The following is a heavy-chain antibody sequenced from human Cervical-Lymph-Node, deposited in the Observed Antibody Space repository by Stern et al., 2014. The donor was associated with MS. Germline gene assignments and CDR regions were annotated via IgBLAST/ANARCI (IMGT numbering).Heavy chain of an antibody. J-gene: IGHJ5*02. D-gene: IGHD1-26*01. CDR2: ISSSSTYI. CDR3: ARGGRILSANWFDP. V-gene: IGHV3-21*01. CDR1: GFTFSTYH. Sequence: EVQLVESGGGLVKPGGSLRLSCEASGFTFSTYHMNWVRQAPGKGLEWVSSISSSSTYIYYADSLKGRFTISRDNAKDSLSLQMNSLRAEDTAVYYCARGGRILSANWFDPWGQGTLVTVSS.